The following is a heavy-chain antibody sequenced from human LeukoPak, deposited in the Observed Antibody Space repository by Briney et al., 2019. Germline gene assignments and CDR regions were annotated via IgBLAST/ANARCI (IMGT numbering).Heavy chain of an antibody. J-gene: IGHJ4*02. Sequence: PGGSLRLSCAASGFTFSTYDFHWVRQAPGKGLEWVSAIGTAAGDTYYSGSVKGRFTISRENARNSLYLQMSSLRAGDTAVYYCARDTDYWGQGTLVTVSS. CDR1: GFTFSTYD. V-gene: IGHV3-13*04. CDR2: IGTAAGDT. CDR3: ARDTDY.